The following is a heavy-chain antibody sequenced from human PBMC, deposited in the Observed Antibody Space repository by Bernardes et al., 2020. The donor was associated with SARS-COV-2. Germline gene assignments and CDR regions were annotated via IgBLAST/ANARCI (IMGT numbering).Heavy chain of an antibody. V-gene: IGHV5-51*01. J-gene: IGHJ6*02. D-gene: IGHD2-21*01. CDR1: GYSFSTYW. Sequence: GESLKISCKGSGYSFSTYWVHWVRQMPGKGLEWMGMIYPDDFDTRVSPSFQGQVTLSADKSSNTAYLQWKSLKASDTATVYWARRDYSGLDVWGLGTTVTVSS. CDR2: IYPDDFDT. CDR3: ARRDYSGLDV.